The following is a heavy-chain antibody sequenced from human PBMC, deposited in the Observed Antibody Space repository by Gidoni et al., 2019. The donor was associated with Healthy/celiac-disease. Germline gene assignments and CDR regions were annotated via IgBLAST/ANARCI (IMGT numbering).Heavy chain of an antibody. CDR1: GCSIGSGSYY. CDR3: ARERLWGRSTSGADS. Sequence: QVQLQLSCPGLVKPSQTLSLTCTSSGCSIGSGSYYCSWLRQPAGKGLEWIGRIYTSGSPNYNPSLKRRVTISVDTSKNKFSLKLSSGTAADTAVYYCARERLWGRSTSGADSWGQGTLVTVSS. CDR2: IYTSGSP. J-gene: IGHJ5*01. V-gene: IGHV4-61*02. D-gene: IGHD2-2*01.